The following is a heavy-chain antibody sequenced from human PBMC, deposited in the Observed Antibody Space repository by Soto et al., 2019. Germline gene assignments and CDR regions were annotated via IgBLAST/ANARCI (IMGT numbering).Heavy chain of an antibody. CDR2: INHSGST. CDR3: ARVVGSSGDYFDY. Sequence: PSETLSLTCAVYGESFSGHYWSWIRQAPGKGLEWIGEINHSGSTNYNPSLKSRVTVSVDTSKSQFSLKLSSVTAADTAVYYCARVVGSSGDYFDYWGQGALVTVSS. V-gene: IGHV4-34*01. D-gene: IGHD3-10*01. J-gene: IGHJ4*02. CDR1: GESFSGHY.